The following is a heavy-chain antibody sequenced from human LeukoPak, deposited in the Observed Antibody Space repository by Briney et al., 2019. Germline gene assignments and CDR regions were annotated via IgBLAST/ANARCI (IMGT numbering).Heavy chain of an antibody. Sequence: GRSLRLSCAASGFTFDDYAMPWVRQAPGKGLEWVSAISGSGGSTYYADSVKGRFTISRDNSKNTLYLQVNSLRAEDTAVYYCAKVDIVVVPAASGADYWGQGTLVTVSS. CDR2: ISGSGGST. CDR1: GFTFDDYA. D-gene: IGHD2-2*01. J-gene: IGHJ4*02. CDR3: AKVDIVVVPAASGADY. V-gene: IGHV3-23*01.